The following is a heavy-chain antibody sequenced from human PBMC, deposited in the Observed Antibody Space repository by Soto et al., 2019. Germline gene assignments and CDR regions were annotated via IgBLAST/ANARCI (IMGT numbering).Heavy chain of an antibody. V-gene: IGHV5-51*01. CDR2: IYPGDSDT. J-gene: IGHJ3*02. CDR1: GYSFPSYW. D-gene: IGHD3-10*01. Sequence: PXXSLRISCKGSGYSFPSYWICWVRQMPGKGLEWMGIIYPGDSDTRYSPSFQGQVTISADKSISTAYLQWSSLKASDTAMYYCAKLYGSGSYRDHDAFDIWGQGTMVTVSS. CDR3: AKLYGSGSYRDHDAFDI.